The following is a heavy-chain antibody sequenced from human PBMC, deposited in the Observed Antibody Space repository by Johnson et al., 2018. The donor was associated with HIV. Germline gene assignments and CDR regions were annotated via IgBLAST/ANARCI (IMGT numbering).Heavy chain of an antibody. CDR1: GFTFNNYW. Sequence: EVQLVESGGGLVQPGGSLILSCVASGFTFNNYWMSWVRQAPGQGLVWVSRIISDVSSAIYTDSVTGRFTISRDNTKNTLYLQMNSLRAEDTAVYYCTTGAFHAYDMWGQGTMVTVSS. J-gene: IGHJ3*02. D-gene: IGHD2/OR15-2a*01. V-gene: IGHV3-74*01. CDR2: IISDVSSA. CDR3: TTGAFHAYDM.